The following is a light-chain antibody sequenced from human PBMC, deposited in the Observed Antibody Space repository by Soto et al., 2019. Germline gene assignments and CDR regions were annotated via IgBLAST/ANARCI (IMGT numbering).Light chain of an antibody. J-gene: IGKJ1*01. Sequence: DIPMTQSPSSLSASVGDRVTITCRASQVISNYLAWYQQKPGKVPKLLIYAASTLQSGVPFRFSSGSGTDFTLTISSLQPEDGATYYCQKYNSAPWTFGQGTKVEIK. CDR3: QKYNSAPWT. CDR1: QVISNY. V-gene: IGKV1-27*01. CDR2: AAS.